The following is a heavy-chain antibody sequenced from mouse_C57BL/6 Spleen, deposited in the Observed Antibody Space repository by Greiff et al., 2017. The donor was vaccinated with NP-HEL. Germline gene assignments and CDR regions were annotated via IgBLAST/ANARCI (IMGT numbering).Heavy chain of an antibody. J-gene: IGHJ1*03. Sequence: QVQLQQPGAELVKPGASVKLSCKASGYTFTSYWMQWVKQRPGQGLEWIGEIDPSDSYTNYNQKFKGKATLTVDTSSSTAYMQLSSLTSEVSAVYYCASHPPWDFDVWGTGTPVTVSS. CDR2: IDPSDSYT. CDR3: ASHPPWDFDV. CDR1: GYTFTSYW. V-gene: IGHV1-50*01.